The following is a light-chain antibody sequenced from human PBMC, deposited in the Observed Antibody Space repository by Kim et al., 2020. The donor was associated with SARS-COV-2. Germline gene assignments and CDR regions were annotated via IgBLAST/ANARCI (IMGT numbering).Light chain of an antibody. CDR2: GAS. Sequence: EIVLTQSPGTLSLSPGERATLSCRASQSVSSSYLAWYQQKPGQAPRLLIYGASSRATGIPDRFSGSGSGTDFTLTISRLEPEDFAIYYCQQYGSSPVTFGQWTKVDIK. V-gene: IGKV3-20*01. CDR1: QSVSSSY. CDR3: QQYGSSPVT. J-gene: IGKJ1*01.